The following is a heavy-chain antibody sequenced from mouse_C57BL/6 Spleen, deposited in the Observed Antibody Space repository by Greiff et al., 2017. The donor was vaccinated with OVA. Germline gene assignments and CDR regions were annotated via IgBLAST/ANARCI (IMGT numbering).Heavy chain of an antibody. CDR3: AREGILTTVVRYIDV. D-gene: IGHD1-1*01. J-gene: IGHJ1*03. Sequence: VQLQQSGPELVKPGASVKISCKASGYAFSSSWMNWVQQRPGKGLEWIGRIYPGDGDTNYNGKFKGKATLTADKSSSTAYMQLSSLTSEDSAVYDCAREGILTTVVRYIDVWGTGTTVTVSS. V-gene: IGHV1-82*01. CDR1: GYAFSSSW. CDR2: IYPGDGDT.